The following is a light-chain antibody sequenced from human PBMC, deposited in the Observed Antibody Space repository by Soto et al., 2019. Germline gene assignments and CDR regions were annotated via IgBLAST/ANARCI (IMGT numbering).Light chain of an antibody. CDR3: QQYDTSPWT. Sequence: EIVLTQSPGTLSLSPGDRVTLSCRASQSVSSTYLAWNQQTPGQAPRLLIYGASSRATGIPDRFSGSGSGTDFTLTISRLGPEDFAVYYCQQYDTSPWTFGQGTKVEIK. CDR2: GAS. V-gene: IGKV3-20*01. J-gene: IGKJ1*01. CDR1: QSVSSTY.